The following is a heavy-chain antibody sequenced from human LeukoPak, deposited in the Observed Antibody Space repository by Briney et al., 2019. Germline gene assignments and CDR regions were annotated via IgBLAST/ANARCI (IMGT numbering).Heavy chain of an antibody. CDR2: INNDGSST. CDR3: ARDGITPLDV. J-gene: IGHJ6*02. D-gene: IGHD1-7*01. Sequence: SGGSLRLSCAASGFTFSNYGMNWVRQAPGKGLVWVSHINNDGSSTTYADSVKGRFTISRDNAKNTLYLQMNSLRAEDTAVYYCARDGITPLDVWGQGTTVTVSS. CDR1: GFTFSNYG. V-gene: IGHV3-74*01.